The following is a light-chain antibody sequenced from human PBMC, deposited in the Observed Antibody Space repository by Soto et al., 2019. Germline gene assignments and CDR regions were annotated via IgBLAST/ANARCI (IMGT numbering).Light chain of an antibody. Sequence: QSALTQPASVSGSPGQSITISCTGASSDVGTYNLVSWYQQHPGKAPKVMIYEGNKRPSGVSNRFSGSKSGNTASLTISGLQAEDEADYYCCSYTRSSTYYVFGTGTKVTVL. CDR3: CSYTRSSTYYV. V-gene: IGLV2-23*01. J-gene: IGLJ1*01. CDR1: SSDVGTYNL. CDR2: EGN.